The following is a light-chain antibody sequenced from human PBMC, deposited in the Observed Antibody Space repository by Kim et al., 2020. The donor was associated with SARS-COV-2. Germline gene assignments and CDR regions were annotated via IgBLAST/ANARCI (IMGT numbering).Light chain of an antibody. CDR3: QQYSNWPPYT. V-gene: IGKV3-15*01. Sequence: EIVMTQSPATLSVSPGEGATLSCRASHSISTRLAWYQQKPGQAPRLLIFGASTRATGIPARFSGSGSGTEFTLTISSLQSEDFAVYFCQQYSNWPPYTFGQGTKLEI. J-gene: IGKJ2*01. CDR1: HSISTR. CDR2: GAS.